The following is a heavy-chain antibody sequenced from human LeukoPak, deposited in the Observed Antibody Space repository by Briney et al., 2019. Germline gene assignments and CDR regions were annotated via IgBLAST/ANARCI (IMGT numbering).Heavy chain of an antibody. CDR1: GGSLSAYY. Sequence: SETLSLTCAVYGGSLSAYYWSWIRQPPGKGLEWIGEVNHSGSANYNPSLKGRVTMSVDTSKNRFSLKLRSVPAADTAVYYCAGSPRYCSGGSCYFLHDWGEGTLVTVSS. CDR2: VNHSGSA. J-gene: IGHJ4*02. CDR3: AGSPRYCSGGSCYFLHD. V-gene: IGHV4-34*01. D-gene: IGHD2-15*01.